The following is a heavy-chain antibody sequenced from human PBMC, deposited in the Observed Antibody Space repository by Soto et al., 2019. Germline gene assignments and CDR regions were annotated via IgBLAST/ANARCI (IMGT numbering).Heavy chain of an antibody. J-gene: IGHJ4*02. CDR3: ARGVGQFDY. D-gene: IGHD3-10*01. CDR2: INAGNGNT. CDR1: GYTFTSYA. V-gene: IGHV1-3*01. Sequence: QVQLVQSGAEVKKPGASVKVSCKASGYTFTSYAMHWVRQAPGQRLEWMGWINAGNGNTRYSQRFQGRVTITRDTSASTAYLELSGLRSEDTAVYYCARGVGQFDYWGQGTLVTVSS.